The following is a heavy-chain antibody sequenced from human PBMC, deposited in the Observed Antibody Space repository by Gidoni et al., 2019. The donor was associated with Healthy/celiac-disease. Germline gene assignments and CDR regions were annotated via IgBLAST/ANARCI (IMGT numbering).Heavy chain of an antibody. J-gene: IGHJ4*02. CDR2: IYYSGST. V-gene: IGHV4-39*07. Sequence: QLQLQESGPGLVKPSETLSLTCTVSGGSISSSSYYWGWIRQPPGKGLEWIGSIYYSGSTYYNPSLKSRVTISVDTSKNQFSLKLSSVTAADTAVYYCARDERYYDSSGYPSFDYWGQGTLVTVSS. CDR3: ARDERYYDSSGYPSFDY. CDR1: GGSISSSSYY. D-gene: IGHD3-22*01.